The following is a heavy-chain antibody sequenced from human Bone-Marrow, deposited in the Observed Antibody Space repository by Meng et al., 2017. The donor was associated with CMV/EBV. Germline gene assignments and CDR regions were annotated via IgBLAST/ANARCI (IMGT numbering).Heavy chain of an antibody. CDR2: ISSSSDTI. CDR1: GFTFRTSS. V-gene: IGHV3-48*04. CDR3: ARDVWFDP. Sequence: GSLRLSCAASGFTFRTSSMNWVRVRQAPGKGLEWISYISSSSDTIYYADSVKGRFTISRDNAKNSLYLQMNSLRAEDTAVYYCARDVWFDPWGQGTLVTVSS. J-gene: IGHJ5*02.